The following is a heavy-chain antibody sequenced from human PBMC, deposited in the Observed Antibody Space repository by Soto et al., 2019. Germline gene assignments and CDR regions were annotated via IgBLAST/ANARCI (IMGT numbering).Heavy chain of an antibody. Sequence: GASVTVSCTASGYTFTSYAMHWVRQAPGQRLEWMGWINAGNGNTKYSQKFQGRVTITRDTSASTAYMELSSLRSEDTAVYYCARGIFGVVMAFDYWGQGTLVTSPQ. J-gene: IGHJ4*02. CDR2: INAGNGNT. V-gene: IGHV1-3*01. CDR3: ARGIFGVVMAFDY. D-gene: IGHD3-3*01. CDR1: GYTFTSYA.